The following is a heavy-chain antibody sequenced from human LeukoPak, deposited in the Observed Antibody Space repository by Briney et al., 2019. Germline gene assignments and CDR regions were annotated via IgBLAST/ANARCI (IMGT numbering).Heavy chain of an antibody. D-gene: IGHD1-26*01. V-gene: IGHV4-4*02. CDR1: GGSISSSNW. J-gene: IGHJ4*02. CDR3: ALNPLVGGTSGLDY. Sequence: SGTLSLTCTISGGSISSSNWWSWVRQTPGKGLEWIGEIYHTGRTNHNPSLKSRVSISVDKSKNQFSLKLSSVTAADTAVYYCALNPLVGGTSGLDYWGQGTLVTVSS. CDR2: IYHTGRT.